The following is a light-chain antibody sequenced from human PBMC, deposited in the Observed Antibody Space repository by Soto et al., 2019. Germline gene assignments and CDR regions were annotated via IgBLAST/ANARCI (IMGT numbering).Light chain of an antibody. CDR3: QQRSNWPCT. CDR1: QSVSSY. CDR2: DAS. V-gene: IGKV3-11*01. Sequence: EIELTQSPATLSLSPGERATISCRASQSVSSYLAWYQQKPGQAPRLLIYDASTWASGIPARFSGSGSGTDFTLTISSLEPEDFAVYYCQQRSNWPCTFGQGTKVEIK. J-gene: IGKJ1*01.